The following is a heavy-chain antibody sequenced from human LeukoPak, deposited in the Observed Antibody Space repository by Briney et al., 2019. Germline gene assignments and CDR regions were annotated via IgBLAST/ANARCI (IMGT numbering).Heavy chain of an antibody. CDR2: IYYSGST. Sequence: ASETLSLTCTVSGGPISSYYWSWIRQPPGKGLEWIGYIYYSGSTNYNPSLKSRVTISVDTSKNQFSLKLSSVTAADTAVYYCARSAYYYGSGFDYWGQGPRVTVSS. CDR3: ARSAYYYGSGFDY. V-gene: IGHV4-59*01. D-gene: IGHD3-10*01. CDR1: GGPISSYY. J-gene: IGHJ4*02.